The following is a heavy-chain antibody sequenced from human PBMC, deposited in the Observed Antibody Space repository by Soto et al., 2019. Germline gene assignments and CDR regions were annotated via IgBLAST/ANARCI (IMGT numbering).Heavy chain of an antibody. CDR2: IWYDGSNK. V-gene: IGHV3-33*01. J-gene: IGHJ6*02. CDR3: ASEYCSGGRCYYYGMDV. CDR1: GFTFSSYG. D-gene: IGHD2-15*01. Sequence: QVQLVESGGGVVQPGRSLRLSCAASGFTFSSYGMHWVRQAPGKGLEWVAVIWYDGSNKYYADSVKGRFTISRDNSKNTLYLQMYSLRAEDTAVYYCASEYCSGGRCYYYGMDVWGQGTTVTVSS.